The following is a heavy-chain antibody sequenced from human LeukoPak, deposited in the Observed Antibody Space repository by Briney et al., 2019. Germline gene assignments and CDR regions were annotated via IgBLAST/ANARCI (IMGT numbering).Heavy chain of an antibody. CDR1: GFTFSDYY. V-gene: IGHV3-11*01. Sequence: GRSLRLSCAASGFTFSDYYMSWIRQAPGKGLEWVSYISSSGSTIYYADSVKGRFTISRDNAKNSLYLQMNSLRAEDTAVYYCARDRNYYDSSGYYYWFDPWGQGTLVTVSS. D-gene: IGHD3-22*01. CDR3: ARDRNYYDSSGYYYWFDP. CDR2: ISSSGSTI. J-gene: IGHJ5*02.